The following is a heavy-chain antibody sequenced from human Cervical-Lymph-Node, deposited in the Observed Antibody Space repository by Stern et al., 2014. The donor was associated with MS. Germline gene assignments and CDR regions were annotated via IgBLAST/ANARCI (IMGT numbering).Heavy chain of an antibody. CDR2: IWYDGSNK. V-gene: IGHV3-33*01. CDR3: ARDNSVASAFDV. Sequence: VQLEESGGGVVQPGRSLRLTCATSGFTFSSYGMHWVRQAPGKGLEWVAVIWYDGSNKYYADSVKGRFTISRDSSKNTLYLQMNSLRAEDTAVYYCARDNSVASAFDVWGQGTMVTVSS. D-gene: IGHD6-19*01. CDR1: GFTFSSYG. J-gene: IGHJ3*01.